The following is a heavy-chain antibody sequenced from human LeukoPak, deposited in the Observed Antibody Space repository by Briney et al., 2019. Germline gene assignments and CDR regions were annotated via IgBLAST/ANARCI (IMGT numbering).Heavy chain of an antibody. J-gene: IGHJ4*02. CDR3: ARAGDNSGYSDY. CDR2: INHSGRT. V-gene: IGHV4-34*01. CDR1: GGSFSGYY. D-gene: IGHD3-22*01. Sequence: PSETLSLTCAVYGGSFSGYYWSWIRQPPGKGLEWIGEINHSGRTNYNPSLKSRVTISVDTSKNQVSLKLSSVTAADTAVYYCARAGDNSGYSDYWGQGTLVTVSS.